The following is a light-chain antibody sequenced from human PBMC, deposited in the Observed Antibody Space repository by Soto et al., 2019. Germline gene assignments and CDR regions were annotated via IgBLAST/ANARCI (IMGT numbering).Light chain of an antibody. CDR2: ANN. J-gene: IGLJ1*01. CDR3: HSYERSLSASL. V-gene: IGLV1-40*01. Sequence: QSVLTQPPSASGTPGQGVTISCTGSSSNIGAGYHVHWYQQLPGTAPKLLIFANNNRPSGVPDRFSASKSDTSASLAITGLHAEDDAYYYCHSYERSLSASLLGTGT. CDR1: SSNIGAGYH.